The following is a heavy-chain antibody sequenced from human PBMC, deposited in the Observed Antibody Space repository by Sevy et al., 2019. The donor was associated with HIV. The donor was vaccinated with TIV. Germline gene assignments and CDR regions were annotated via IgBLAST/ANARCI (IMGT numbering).Heavy chain of an antibody. D-gene: IGHD4-17*01. Sequence: GGSLRLSCAASGFIFKSYGMHWVRQAPGKGLEWVTFIRNDGSTKYYADSVRGRFTASRDNSKNTLYLQMNSLRPEDTAVYYCVKGPLPAVTTSYALDVWGQGTTVTVSS. CDR3: VKGPLPAVTTSYALDV. V-gene: IGHV3-30*02. CDR1: GFIFKSYG. J-gene: IGHJ6*02. CDR2: IRNDGSTK.